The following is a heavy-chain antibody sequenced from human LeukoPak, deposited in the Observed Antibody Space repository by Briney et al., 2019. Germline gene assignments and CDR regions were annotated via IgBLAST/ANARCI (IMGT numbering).Heavy chain of an antibody. Sequence: GGSLRLSCAASGFTFTTYSMNWVRQAPGKEPEWVSAVSSSSDYIYYADSVRGRFTISRDNAKNSLYLQMNSLRAEDTALYYCARDIVGTTGDAFDIWGQGTMVTVSS. J-gene: IGHJ3*02. CDR1: GFTFTTYS. CDR3: ARDIVGTTGDAFDI. CDR2: VSSSSDYI. V-gene: IGHV3-21*01. D-gene: IGHD1-26*01.